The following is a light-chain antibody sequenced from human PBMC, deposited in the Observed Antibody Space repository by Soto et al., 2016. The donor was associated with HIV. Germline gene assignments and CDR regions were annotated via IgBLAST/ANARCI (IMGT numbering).Light chain of an antibody. CDR3: QQSSRTPRT. CDR1: QSISTY. V-gene: IGKV1-39*01. J-gene: IGKJ1*01. Sequence: DIQMTQSPSSLSLSIGDRVIITCRASQSISTYLHWYQQKPGRAPKLLIYDASSLQSGVPSRFSGRGSGTDFTLTISDLQHEDLATYYCQQSSRTPRTFGQGTKVEI. CDR2: DAS.